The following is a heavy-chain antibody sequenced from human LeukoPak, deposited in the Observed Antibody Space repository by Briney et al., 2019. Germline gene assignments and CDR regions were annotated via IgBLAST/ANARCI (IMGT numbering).Heavy chain of an antibody. J-gene: IGHJ4*02. V-gene: IGHV1-69*01. CDR1: GGTFSSYA. Sequence: SVKVSCKASGGTFSSYAISWVRQAPGQGLEWMGGIIPIFGTANYAQKFQGRVTITADEYTSTAYMELSSLRSEDTAVYYCARHFAGSGSYYERIHHQDYWGQGTLVTVSS. CDR3: ARHFAGSGSYYERIHHQDY. CDR2: IIPIFGTA. D-gene: IGHD1-26*01.